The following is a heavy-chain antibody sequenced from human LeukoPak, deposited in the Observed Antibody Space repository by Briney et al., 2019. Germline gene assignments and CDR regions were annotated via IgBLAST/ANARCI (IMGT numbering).Heavy chain of an antibody. CDR1: GFTFSSYW. J-gene: IGHJ3*02. Sequence: GGSLRLSCAASGFTFSSYWMTWVRQAPGKGLEWVANIKLDVSETYYVDSVRGRFTISRDNAKNSLYLQMNSLRAEDTAVYYCAREGYSKMGASAFDIWGQGTMVTVSS. D-gene: IGHD3-16*01. CDR2: IKLDVSET. V-gene: IGHV3-7*01. CDR3: AREGYSKMGASAFDI.